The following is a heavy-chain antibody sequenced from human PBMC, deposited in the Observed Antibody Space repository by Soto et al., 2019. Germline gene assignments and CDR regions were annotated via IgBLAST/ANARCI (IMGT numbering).Heavy chain of an antibody. CDR3: ARDGAYSSGWYPADY. CDR2: ISGSGGNT. V-gene: IGHV3-23*01. D-gene: IGHD6-19*01. J-gene: IGHJ4*02. CDR1: GFTFSSYA. Sequence: GGSLRLSCVASGFTFSSYAMNWVRQAPGKGLEWVSGISGSGGNTDYADSVKGRFAISRDNSKNTLYLQMNSLRAEDTAVYYCARDGAYSSGWYPADYWGQGTLVTVSS.